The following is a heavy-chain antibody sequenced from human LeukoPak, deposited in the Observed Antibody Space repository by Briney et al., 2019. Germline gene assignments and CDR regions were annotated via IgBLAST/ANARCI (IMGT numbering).Heavy chain of an antibody. CDR3: ANHAVTSTWFFDL. D-gene: IGHD4-17*01. Sequence: SETLSLTCAVSGDSISSGYYWGWIRQPPGKGLEWIGSIYHSGSTYYNPSLKSRVTISADTSKNQFSLKLSSVTAADTAMYYCANHAVTSTWFFDLWGRGTLVTVSS. CDR2: IYHSGST. J-gene: IGHJ2*01. CDR1: GDSISSGYY. V-gene: IGHV4-38-2*01.